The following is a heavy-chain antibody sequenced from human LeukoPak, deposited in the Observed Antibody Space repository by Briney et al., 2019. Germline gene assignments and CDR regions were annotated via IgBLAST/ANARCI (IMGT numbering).Heavy chain of an antibody. V-gene: IGHV3-48*04. CDR2: ISSSGSTI. J-gene: IGHJ6*02. D-gene: IGHD6-13*01. Sequence: GGSLRLSCAVSGITLNNYGMSWVRLAPGKGLEWVSYISSSGSTIYYADSVKGRFTISRDNAKNSLYLQMNSLRAEGTAVYYCATGDSSSWYFYYHHGMDVWGQGTTVTVSS. CDR1: GITLNNYG. CDR3: ATGDSSSWYFYYHHGMDV.